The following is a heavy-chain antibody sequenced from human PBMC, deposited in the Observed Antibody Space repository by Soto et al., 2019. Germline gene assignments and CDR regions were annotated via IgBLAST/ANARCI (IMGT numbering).Heavy chain of an antibody. CDR1: GFTFSGSA. CDR3: TSIAVVAIN. V-gene: IGHV3-73*01. J-gene: IGHJ4*02. Sequence: EVQLVESGGGLVQPGGSLKLSCAASGFTFSGSAMHWVRRASGKGLEWVGRIRSKANSYATAYAASVKGRFTISRDDSKNTAYLQMNSLKTEDTAVYYCTSIAVVAINWGQGTLVTVSS. D-gene: IGHD2-15*01. CDR2: IRSKANSYAT.